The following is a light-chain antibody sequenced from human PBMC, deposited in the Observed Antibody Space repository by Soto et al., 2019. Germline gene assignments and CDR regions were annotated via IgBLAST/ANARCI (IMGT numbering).Light chain of an antibody. J-gene: IGKJ1*01. Sequence: DIQMTQSPSSVSASVGDRVTITCRASQSISSYLNWYQQKPAKAPKLLIYDASSLESGVPSRFSGSGSGTEFTLTISSLQPDDFATYYCQQYNSYSPAFGQGTKVDI. V-gene: IGKV1-5*01. CDR3: QQYNSYSPA. CDR1: QSISSY. CDR2: DAS.